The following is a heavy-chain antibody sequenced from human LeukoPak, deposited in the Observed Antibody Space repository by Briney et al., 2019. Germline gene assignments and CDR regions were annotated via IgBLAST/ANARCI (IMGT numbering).Heavy chain of an antibody. CDR1: GFTFSSYA. CDR2: ISYDGSNK. CDR3: ARDRCSSTSCYRPYGMDV. D-gene: IGHD2-2*01. J-gene: IGHJ6*02. Sequence: GGSLRLSCAASGFTFSSYAMHWVRQAPGKGLEWVAVISYDGSNKYYADSVKGRFTISRDYSKNTLYLQMNSLRAEDTAVYYCARDRCSSTSCYRPYGMDVWGQGTTVTVSS. V-gene: IGHV3-30-3*01.